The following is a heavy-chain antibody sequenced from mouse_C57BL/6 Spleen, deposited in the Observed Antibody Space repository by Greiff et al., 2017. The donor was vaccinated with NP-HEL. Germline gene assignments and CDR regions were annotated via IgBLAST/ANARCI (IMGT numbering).Heavy chain of an antibody. CDR2: IYPGSGST. CDR3: AREIYYDYDGAMDY. Sequence: QVHVKQPGAELVKPGASVKMSCKASGYTFTSYWITWVKQRPGQGLEWIGDIYPGSGSTNYNEKFKSKATLTVDTSSSTAYMQLSSLTSEDSAVYYCAREIYYDYDGAMDYWGQGTSVTVSS. D-gene: IGHD2-4*01. J-gene: IGHJ4*01. CDR1: GYTFTSYW. V-gene: IGHV1-55*01.